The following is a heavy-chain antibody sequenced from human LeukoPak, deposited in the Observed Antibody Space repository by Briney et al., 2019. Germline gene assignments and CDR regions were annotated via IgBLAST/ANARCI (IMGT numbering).Heavy chain of an antibody. J-gene: IGHJ4*02. Sequence: PGGSLRLSCAASGFTFSDYYLSWIRQAPGKGLEWISHISSSGDTIYYADSVKGRFTISRDNAKNSLYLQMNSLRAEDTAVYYCARNQGTSWYNYWGQGTLVTVSS. CDR2: ISSSGDTI. D-gene: IGHD6-13*01. CDR3: ARNQGTSWYNY. V-gene: IGHV3-11*04. CDR1: GFTFSDYY.